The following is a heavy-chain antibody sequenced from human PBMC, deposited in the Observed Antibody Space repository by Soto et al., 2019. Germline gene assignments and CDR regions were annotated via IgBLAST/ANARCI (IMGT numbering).Heavy chain of an antibody. J-gene: IGHJ6*02. CDR2: TYYRSKWYN. Sequence: SQTLSLTCAISGDSVSSNSAAWNWIRQSPSRGLEWLGRTYYRSKWYNDYAVSVKSRITINPDTSKNQFSLQLNSVTPEDTAVYYCARDPGSSIYYYYYGMDVWGQGTTVTVS. CDR3: ARDPGSSIYYYYYGMDV. D-gene: IGHD1-26*01. CDR1: GDSVSSNSAA. V-gene: IGHV6-1*01.